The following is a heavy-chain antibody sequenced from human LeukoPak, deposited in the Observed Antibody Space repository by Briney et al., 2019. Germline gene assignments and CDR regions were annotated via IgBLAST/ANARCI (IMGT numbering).Heavy chain of an antibody. CDR2: IYTTGST. Sequence: SETLSLTCIVSGGSTSTGDYYCSWIRQPAGKGLEWIGRIYTTGSTNYNPSLQSRVTMSVDTSQNQFSLKLSSVTAADTAVYYCARVNYYDSRGYGAFDIWGQGTMVTVSS. J-gene: IGHJ3*02. D-gene: IGHD3-22*01. V-gene: IGHV4-61*02. CDR3: ARVNYYDSRGYGAFDI. CDR1: GGSTSTGDYY.